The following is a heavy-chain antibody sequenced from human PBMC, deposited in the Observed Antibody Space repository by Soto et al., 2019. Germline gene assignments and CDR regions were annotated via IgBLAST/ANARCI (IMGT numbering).Heavy chain of an antibody. J-gene: IGHJ4*02. D-gene: IGHD6-19*01. V-gene: IGHV3-23*01. CDR1: GFTFSNFA. Sequence: GGSLRLSGAASGFTFSNFAMSWVRQAPGKGLEWVSAISGSGTSTYDADSVTGRFSISRDNSKNTLYLQMNSLRAEDTAVYYCAKDRKSGSGWYWDYWGQGTLVTVSS. CDR2: ISGSGTST. CDR3: AKDRKSGSGWYWDY.